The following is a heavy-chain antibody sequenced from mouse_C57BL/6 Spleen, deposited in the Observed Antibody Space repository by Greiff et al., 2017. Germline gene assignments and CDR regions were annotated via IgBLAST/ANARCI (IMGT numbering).Heavy chain of an antibody. D-gene: IGHD1-1*01. CDR1: GYAFSSSW. CDR3: AANLLLRY. CDR2: IYPGDGDT. J-gene: IGHJ2*01. V-gene: IGHV1-82*01. Sequence: QVQLQQSGPELVKPGASVKISCKASGYAFSSSWMNWVKQRPGKGLEWIGRIYPGDGDTNYNGKFKGKATLTADKSSNTAYMQLSSLTSEDSAVYFCAANLLLRYWGQGTTLTVSS.